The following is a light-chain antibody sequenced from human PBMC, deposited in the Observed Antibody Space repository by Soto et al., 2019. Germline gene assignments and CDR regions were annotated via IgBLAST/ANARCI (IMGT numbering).Light chain of an antibody. Sequence: EIVLTQSPATLSLSPGERATLSCRASQSVSSYLAWYQHKPGQAPGLLISDASNRATSIPARFSGSGSGTDVSVTISNLGPEDFAVYYCQQRSKWLFTFGPGTKSAYQT. J-gene: IGKJ3*01. CDR2: DAS. CDR1: QSVSSY. CDR3: QQRSKWLFT. V-gene: IGKV3-11*01.